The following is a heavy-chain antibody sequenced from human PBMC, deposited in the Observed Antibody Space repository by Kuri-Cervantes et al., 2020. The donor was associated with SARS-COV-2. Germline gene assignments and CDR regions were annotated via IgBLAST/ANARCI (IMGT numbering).Heavy chain of an antibody. CDR1: GFTFSSYA. V-gene: IGHV3-21*01. D-gene: IGHD2-2*02. J-gene: IGHJ4*02. CDR3: ASFYCSETGCYMYSFGY. CDR2: ISSSSSYI. Sequence: GGSLRLSCAASGFTFSSYAMNWVRQAPGKGLEWVSYISSSSSYIYYADSVKGRFTVSRDNAKNSLYLQMNSLRAEDTAVYYCASFYCSETGCYMYSFGYWGQGTLVTVSS.